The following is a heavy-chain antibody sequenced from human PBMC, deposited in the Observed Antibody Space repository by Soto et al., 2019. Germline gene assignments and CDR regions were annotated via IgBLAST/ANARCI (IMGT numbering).Heavy chain of an antibody. V-gene: IGHV3-23*01. J-gene: IGHJ4*02. Sequence: LRLSCAASGFTFNNYAVSWVRQAPGKGLEWVSAISATGDNTYYADFVEGRFTISRDNSKNTLYLQMNGLRAEDTAMYYCAKEMSYGRPYDYWGQGTMVTVYS. CDR3: AKEMSYGRPYDY. CDR1: GFTFNNYA. CDR2: ISATGDNT. D-gene: IGHD1-26*01.